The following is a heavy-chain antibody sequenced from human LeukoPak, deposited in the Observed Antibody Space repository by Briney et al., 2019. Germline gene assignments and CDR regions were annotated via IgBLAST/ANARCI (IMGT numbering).Heavy chain of an antibody. CDR3: ARDEDLGYFDL. V-gene: IGHV4-59*01. CDR2: IYYSGST. J-gene: IGHJ2*01. CDR1: GGSISSYH. Sequence: SETLSLTCTVSGGSISSYHWSWIRQPPGKGLEWIGYIYYSGSTNYNPSLKSRVTISVDTSKNQFSLKLCSVTAADTAVYYCARDEDLGYFDLWGRGTLVTVSS.